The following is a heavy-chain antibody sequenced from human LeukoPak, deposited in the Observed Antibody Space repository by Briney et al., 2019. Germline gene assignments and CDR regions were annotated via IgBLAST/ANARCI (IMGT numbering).Heavy chain of an antibody. J-gene: IGHJ5*02. V-gene: IGHV4-34*01. Sequence: PETLYLTCAVFGGSFSGYYWSWIRQPPGKGLERIGEINHSGSTNYNPSLKSPVTISVATSKNQCSLKLSSVPAADTAVYYCAGDSQSYCSSTSCYRWFGSPWFDPWGQGTLVTVSS. CDR2: INHSGST. CDR1: GGSFSGYY. CDR3: AGDSQSYCSSTSCYRWFGSPWFDP. D-gene: IGHD2-2*01.